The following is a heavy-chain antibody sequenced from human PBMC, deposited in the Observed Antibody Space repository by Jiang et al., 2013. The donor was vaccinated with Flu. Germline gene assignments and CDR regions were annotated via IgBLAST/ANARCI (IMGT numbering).Heavy chain of an antibody. D-gene: IGHD3-22*01. CDR1: GYMFISYG. Sequence: SGAEVKKPGASVKVSCKASGYMFISYGISWVRQAPGQGLEWMGWISGYNGNTNYAQKFQGRVTMTTDTSTNTAYMELRSLRSDDTAVYYCARWVYYDSSGFYYYYHNMDVWGQGTTVTVSS. CDR2: ISGYNGNT. J-gene: IGHJ6*02. V-gene: IGHV1-18*01. CDR3: ARWVYYDSSGFYYYYHNMDV.